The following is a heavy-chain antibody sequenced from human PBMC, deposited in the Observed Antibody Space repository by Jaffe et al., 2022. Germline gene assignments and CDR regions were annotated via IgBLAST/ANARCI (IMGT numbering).Heavy chain of an antibody. V-gene: IGHV3-23*01. Sequence: EVQLLESGGGLVQPGGSLRLSCAASGFTFSSYAMSWVRQAPGKGLEWVSAISGSGGSTYYADSVKGRFTISRDNSKNTLYLQMNSLRAEDTAVYYCAKEGERSSSWSPYYYYYMDVWGKGTTVTVSS. CDR1: GFTFSSYA. CDR3: AKEGERSSSWSPYYYYYMDV. CDR2: ISGSGGST. D-gene: IGHD6-13*01. J-gene: IGHJ6*03.